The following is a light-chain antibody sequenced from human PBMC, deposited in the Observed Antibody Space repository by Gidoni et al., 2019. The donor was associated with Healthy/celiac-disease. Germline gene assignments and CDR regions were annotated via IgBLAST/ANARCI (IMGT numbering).Light chain of an antibody. CDR3: QQSYSTPRT. V-gene: IGKV1-39*01. J-gene: IGKJ1*01. Sequence: DIQMTQSPSSLSASVGDRVTITCRASQSISSYLNGYQQKPGKAPKLLIYAASSLQSGVPPRFSGSGSGTDFTLTISSLQPEDFATYYCQQSYSTPRTFGQVTKVEIK. CDR1: QSISSY. CDR2: AAS.